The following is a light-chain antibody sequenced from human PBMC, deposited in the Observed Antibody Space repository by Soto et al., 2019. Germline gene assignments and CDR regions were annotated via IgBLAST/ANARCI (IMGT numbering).Light chain of an antibody. V-gene: IGKV3-20*01. CDR3: QQYGSSPLFT. J-gene: IGKJ3*01. CDR2: GAS. Sequence: EIVLTQSPGTLSLSPGEGATLSCRASQSVGSSNFAWYQQKPGQAPRLLIFGASSRATGVPDRFSGSWSGTDSTLTISRLEPEDFAVYYCQQYGSSPLFTFGPGTKVDIK. CDR1: QSVGSSN.